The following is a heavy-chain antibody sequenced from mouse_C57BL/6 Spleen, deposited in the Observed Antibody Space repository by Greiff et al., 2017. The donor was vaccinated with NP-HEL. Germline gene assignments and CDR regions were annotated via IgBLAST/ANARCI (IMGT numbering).Heavy chain of an antibody. J-gene: IGHJ2*01. V-gene: IGHV5-17*01. CDR1: GFTFSDYG. D-gene: IGHD1-1*01. Sequence: EVNVVESGGGLVKPGGSLKLSCAASGFTFSDYGMHWVRQAPEKGLEWVAYISSGSSTIYYADTVKGRFTISRDNAKNTLFLQMTSLRSEDTAMYYCARLDYYGNYFDYWGQGTTLTVSS. CDR3: ARLDYYGNYFDY. CDR2: ISSGSSTI.